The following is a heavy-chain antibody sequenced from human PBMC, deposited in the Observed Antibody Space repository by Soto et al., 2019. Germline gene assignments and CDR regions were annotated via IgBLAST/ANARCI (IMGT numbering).Heavy chain of an antibody. J-gene: IGHJ3*02. D-gene: IGHD3-22*01. CDR2: IYSDDST. CDR1: GLTVSSNY. V-gene: IGHV3-66*01. Sequence: EVQLVESGGGLVQPGGSLRLSCAASGLTVSSNYMSWVRQAPGKGLEWVSVIYSDDSTFYSDSVKGRFTISRDNSKNTLYRQMNSLRAEDTAVYYCARNYYDSTGYYYGGAFDIWRQGTMVTVSS. CDR3: ARNYYDSTGYYYGGAFDI.